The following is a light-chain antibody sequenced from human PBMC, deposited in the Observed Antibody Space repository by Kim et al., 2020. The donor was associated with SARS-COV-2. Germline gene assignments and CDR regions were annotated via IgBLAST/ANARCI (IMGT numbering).Light chain of an antibody. CDR1: NIGSKN. J-gene: IGLJ2*01. CDR2: RDS. V-gene: IGLV3-9*01. Sequence: SVALGQPARITCGGNNIGSKNVHVCQQKPGQAPVLVIYRDSNRPSGIPERFSGSNSGNTATLTISRAQAGDEADYYCQVWDSSTVVFGGGTQLTVL. CDR3: QVWDSSTVV.